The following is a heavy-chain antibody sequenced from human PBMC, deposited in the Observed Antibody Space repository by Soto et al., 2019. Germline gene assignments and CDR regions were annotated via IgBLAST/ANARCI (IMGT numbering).Heavy chain of an antibody. CDR1: GGTFSSYS. V-gene: IGHV1-69*01. J-gene: IGHJ4*02. Sequence: QVQLVQSGAEVKKPGSSVKVSCKASGGTFSSYSISWVRQAPGQGLEWMGGIIPIFGTANYAQKFQGRVTLTEDESTSTAYLELSSLRSEDTAVYYCARGGGYGYKLGYWCQGTLVTVSS. D-gene: IGHD2-15*01. CDR2: IIPIFGTA. CDR3: ARGGGYGYKLGY.